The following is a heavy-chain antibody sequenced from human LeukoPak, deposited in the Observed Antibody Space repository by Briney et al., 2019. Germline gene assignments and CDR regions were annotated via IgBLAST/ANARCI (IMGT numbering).Heavy chain of an antibody. V-gene: IGHV3-7*01. CDR3: GRGGGYASEY. CDR2: IKEDGSEK. D-gene: IGHD1-1*01. J-gene: IGHJ4*02. CDR1: GFTFSAYW. Sequence: GGSLRLSCAASGFTFSAYWMTWVRQAPGKGLEWVASIKEDGSEKYYVGSVKGRFTISRDNGKTSLYLQMNSLRAEDTAVYYCGRGGGYASEYWGQGTLVTVSS.